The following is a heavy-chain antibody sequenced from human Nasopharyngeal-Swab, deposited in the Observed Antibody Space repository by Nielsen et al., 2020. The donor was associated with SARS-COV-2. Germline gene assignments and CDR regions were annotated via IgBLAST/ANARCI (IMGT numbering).Heavy chain of an antibody. Sequence: GGSLRLSCKGSGCSFTSYWIGWVRQMPGKGLEWMGIIYPGDSDTRYSPSFQGQVTISADKSISTAYLQWSSLKASDTAMYYCARHGNYDFWSGYYPSGGIDYWGQGTLVTVSS. D-gene: IGHD3-3*01. J-gene: IGHJ4*02. V-gene: IGHV5-51*01. CDR3: ARHGNYDFWSGYYPSGGIDY. CDR1: GCSFTSYW. CDR2: IYPGDSDT.